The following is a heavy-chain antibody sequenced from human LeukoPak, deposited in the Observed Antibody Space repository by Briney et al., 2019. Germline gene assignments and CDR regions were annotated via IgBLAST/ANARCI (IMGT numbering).Heavy chain of an antibody. J-gene: IGHJ4*02. CDR1: GFTVSSNY. Sequence: GGSLRLSCAASGFTVSSNYMSWVRQAPGKGLVWVSRLDSDGGSTSYADSVKGRFTISRDNAKNTLYLQMDSLRAADTAVYYCSRGFGSGSSLPFDFWGQGTLVTVSS. CDR3: SRGFGSGSSLPFDF. D-gene: IGHD3-10*01. V-gene: IGHV3-74*01. CDR2: LDSDGGST.